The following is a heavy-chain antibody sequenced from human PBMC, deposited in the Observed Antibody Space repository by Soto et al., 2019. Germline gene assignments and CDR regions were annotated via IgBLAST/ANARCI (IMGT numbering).Heavy chain of an antibody. V-gene: IGHV5-51*01. CDR3: AASIFYYGMDV. CDR1: GYTFTNYW. Sequence: GESLKISCKGSGYTFTNYWVGWVRQMPGKGLEWMGIIYPGDSDTKYNPSFQGQVTISADKSITTTYLRWTSLKASDTAIYYCAASIFYYGMDVWGQGTTVTVSS. J-gene: IGHJ6*02. CDR2: IYPGDSDT.